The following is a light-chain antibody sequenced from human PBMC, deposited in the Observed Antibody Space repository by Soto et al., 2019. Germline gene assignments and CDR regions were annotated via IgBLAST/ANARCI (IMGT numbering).Light chain of an antibody. CDR2: VAS. Sequence: DIQMTQSPSSLSASVGDRVTITCRASQAIRDDVGWYQQKPGKDLKRLIYVASRVESRVPSRFSGSGFGTKFTLTISDLQPEDFATYYCLQHNNYPWTFGQGTRVEIK. CDR3: LQHNNYPWT. V-gene: IGKV1-17*02. CDR1: QAIRDD. J-gene: IGKJ1*01.